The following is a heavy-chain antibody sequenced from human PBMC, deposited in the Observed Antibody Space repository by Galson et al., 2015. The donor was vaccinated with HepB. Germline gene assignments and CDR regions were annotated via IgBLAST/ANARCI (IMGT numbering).Heavy chain of an antibody. J-gene: IGHJ4*02. V-gene: IGHV4-61*02. CDR3: ARDRGATGPEDY. CDR1: GDSTSSDNYY. Sequence: LSLTCTVSGDSTSSDNYYWSWIRQPAGKGLEWIGRIHTSGSTKYHSSLESRATLSIDTSKNQFSLILSSVTAADTAVYYCARDRGATGPEDYWGQGALVTVSS. CDR2: IHTSGST. D-gene: IGHD1-1*01.